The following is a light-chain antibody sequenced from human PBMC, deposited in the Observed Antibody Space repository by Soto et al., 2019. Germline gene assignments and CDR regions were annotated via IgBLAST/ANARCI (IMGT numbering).Light chain of an antibody. J-gene: IGKJ1*01. CDR2: DAS. CDR3: QQYNTYST. Sequence: DIQMTQSPSTLSASVGDRVTITCRASQSISSWLAWYQQKPGKAPKLLIYDASSLESGVPSRISGSGSGTEYTLTISSLQPDDFPTYYCQQYNTYSTFGQGTKVEIK. CDR1: QSISSW. V-gene: IGKV1-5*01.